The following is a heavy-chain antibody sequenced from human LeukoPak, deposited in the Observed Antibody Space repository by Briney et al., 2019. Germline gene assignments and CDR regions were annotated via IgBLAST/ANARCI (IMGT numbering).Heavy chain of an antibody. J-gene: IGHJ3*02. D-gene: IGHD3-22*01. CDR2: ISYDGSNK. CDR1: GFTFSSYA. Sequence: GRSLRLSCAASGFTFSSYAMHWVRQAPGKGLEWVAVISYDGSNKYYADSVKGRFTISRDNSKNTLYLQMNSLRAEDTAVCYCARDYYDSSGYDAFDIWGQGTMVTVSS. V-gene: IGHV3-30-3*01. CDR3: ARDYYDSSGYDAFDI.